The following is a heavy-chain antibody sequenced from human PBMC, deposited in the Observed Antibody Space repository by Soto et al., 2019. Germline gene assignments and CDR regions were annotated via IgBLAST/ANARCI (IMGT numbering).Heavy chain of an antibody. V-gene: IGHV1-46*01. Sequence: ASVKVSCKASGYTFTRHWMHWVRQAPGQGLEWMGIINPSDDTTSYAQKFQGRITMTRDTSTSTVYMELSSLRSDDTAVYYCARDQRYYGSGYYYSDSWGQGTLVTVSS. D-gene: IGHD3-10*01. CDR3: ARDQRYYGSGYYYSDS. CDR1: GYTFTRHW. CDR2: INPSDDTT. J-gene: IGHJ1*01.